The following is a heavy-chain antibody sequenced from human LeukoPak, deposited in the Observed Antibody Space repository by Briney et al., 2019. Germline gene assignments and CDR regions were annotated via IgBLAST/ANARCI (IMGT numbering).Heavy chain of an antibody. Sequence: GGSLRLSCAASGFTFSSYSMNWVRQAPGKGLEWVSSISSSSSYIYYADSVKGRFTISRDNAKNSLYLQMNSLRAEDTAVYYCARDQYSSGYYYGPLDYYYMDVWGKGTTVTVSS. J-gene: IGHJ6*03. CDR1: GFTFSSYS. V-gene: IGHV3-21*01. CDR2: ISSSSSYI. D-gene: IGHD3-22*01. CDR3: ARDQYSSGYYYGPLDYYYMDV.